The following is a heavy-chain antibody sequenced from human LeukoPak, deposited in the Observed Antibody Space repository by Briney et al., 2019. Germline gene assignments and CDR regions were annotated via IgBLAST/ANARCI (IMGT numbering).Heavy chain of an antibody. CDR2: IYPGDSDT. J-gene: IGHJ5*02. CDR3: ARHSGSSTWYVPWFDP. D-gene: IGHD6-13*01. V-gene: IGHV5-51*01. CDR1: GYSFSSYW. Sequence: GESLKISCKGSGYSFSSYWIGWVRQMPGKGLEWMGIIYPGDSDTRYSPSFQGQVTISADKSISTAYLQWSSLKASDTAMYYCARHSGSSTWYVPWFDPWGQGTLVTVSP.